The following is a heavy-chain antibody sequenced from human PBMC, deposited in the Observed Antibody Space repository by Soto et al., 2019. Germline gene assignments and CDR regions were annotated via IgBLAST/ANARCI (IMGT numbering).Heavy chain of an antibody. CDR3: AKLEQYIAVAGTFLDY. Sequence: GGSLRLSCAASGFTFSSYAMSWVRQAPGKGLEWVSAISGSGGSTYYADSVKGRFTISRDNSKNTLYLQMNSLRAEDTAVYYCAKLEQYIAVAGTFLDYWGQGTLVTVSS. D-gene: IGHD6-19*01. CDR1: GFTFSSYA. V-gene: IGHV3-23*01. J-gene: IGHJ4*02. CDR2: ISGSGGST.